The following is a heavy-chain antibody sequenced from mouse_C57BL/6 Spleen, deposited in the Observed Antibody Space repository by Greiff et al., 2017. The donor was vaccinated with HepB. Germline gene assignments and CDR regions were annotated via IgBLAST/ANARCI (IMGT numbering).Heavy chain of an antibody. CDR3: ARAYYSNYEAMDY. D-gene: IGHD2-5*01. CDR2: IDPSDSET. V-gene: IGHV1-52*01. Sequence: QVQLKQPGAELVRPGSSVKLSCKASGYTFTSYWMHWVKQRPIQGLEWIGNIDPSDSETHYNQKFKDKATLTVDKSSSTAYMQLSSLTSEDSAVYYCARAYYSNYEAMDYWGQGTSVTVSS. CDR1: GYTFTSYW. J-gene: IGHJ4*01.